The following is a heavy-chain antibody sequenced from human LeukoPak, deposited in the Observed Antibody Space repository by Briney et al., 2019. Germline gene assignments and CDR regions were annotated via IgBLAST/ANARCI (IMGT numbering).Heavy chain of an antibody. Sequence: GGSLRLSCAASAFTFSSYSMNWVRQAPGKGLEWVSSISSSSSYIYYADSVKGRFTISRDNAKNSLYLQMNSLRAEDTAVYYCARDPINYYGSGSYDYWGQGTLVTVSS. V-gene: IGHV3-21*01. J-gene: IGHJ4*02. CDR3: ARDPINYYGSGSYDY. CDR2: ISSSSSYI. CDR1: AFTFSSYS. D-gene: IGHD3-10*01.